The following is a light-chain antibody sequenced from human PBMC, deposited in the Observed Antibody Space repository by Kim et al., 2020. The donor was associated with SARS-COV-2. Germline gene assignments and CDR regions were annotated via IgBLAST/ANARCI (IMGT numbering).Light chain of an antibody. CDR3: QQYNSYPIT. CDR2: KAS. J-gene: IGKJ3*01. V-gene: IGKV1-5*03. CDR1: KSISSW. Sequence: DIQMTQSPSTLSASVGDRVTITCRASKSISSWLAWYQQKPGKAPKLLIYKASSLESGVPSRFSGSGSGTEFTLTISSLQPDDFATYYCQQYNSYPITFGPGTKVDIK.